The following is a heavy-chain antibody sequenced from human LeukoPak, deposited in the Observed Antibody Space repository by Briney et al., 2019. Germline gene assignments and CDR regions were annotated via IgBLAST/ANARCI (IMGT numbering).Heavy chain of an antibody. CDR2: FDPEDGET. CDR1: GYTLTELS. CDR3: ATESGSKYYDFWSGQLSY. V-gene: IGHV1-24*01. D-gene: IGHD3-3*01. Sequence: ASVKVSCKVSGYTLTELSMHWVRQAPGKGLEWTGGFDPEDGETIYAQKFQGRVTMTEDTSTDTAYMELSSLRSEDTAVYYCATESGSKYYDFWSGQLSYWGQGTLVTVSS. J-gene: IGHJ4*02.